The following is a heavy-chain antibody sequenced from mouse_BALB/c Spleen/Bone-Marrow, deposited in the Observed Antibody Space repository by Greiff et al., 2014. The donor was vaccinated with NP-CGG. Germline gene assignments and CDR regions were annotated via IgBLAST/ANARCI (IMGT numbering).Heavy chain of an antibody. D-gene: IGHD1-1*02. CDR3: ARSGERYGAMDY. CDR1: GFTFSDFY. Sequence: EVMLVESGGGLVKPGGSLKLSCAASGFTFSDFYMFWFRQTPEKRLELVATISNGGTYTYYPDSVKGRFTISRDNAKNNLYLQMSSLKSEDTAMYYCARSGERYGAMDYWGQGTSVTVTS. J-gene: IGHJ4*01. CDR2: ISNGGTYT. V-gene: IGHV5-4*02.